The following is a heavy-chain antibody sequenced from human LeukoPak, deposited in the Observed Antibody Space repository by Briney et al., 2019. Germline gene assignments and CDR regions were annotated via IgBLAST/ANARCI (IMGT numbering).Heavy chain of an antibody. D-gene: IGHD1-26*01. Sequence: SVKVSCKASGGTFSSYAISWVRQAPGQGLEWMGGIIPIFGTANYAQKFQGRVTITADESTSTAYMELSSLRSEDTAVYYCARGRRVGATSYFDYWGQGTLVTVSS. V-gene: IGHV1-69*13. J-gene: IGHJ4*02. CDR2: IIPIFGTA. CDR1: GGTFSSYA. CDR3: ARGRRVGATSYFDY.